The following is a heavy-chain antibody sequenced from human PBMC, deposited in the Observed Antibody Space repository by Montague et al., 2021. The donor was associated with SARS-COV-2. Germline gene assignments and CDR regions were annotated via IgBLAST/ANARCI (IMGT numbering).Heavy chain of an antibody. CDR2: ISYDGSDK. J-gene: IGHJ4*02. CDR3: ARDVYSSSWFARPDN. V-gene: IGHV3-30*04. D-gene: IGHD6-13*01. CDR1: GFTFSSFA. Sequence: SLRLSCAASGFTFSSFAVHWVRQAPGKGLEWVAVISYDGSDKYYVDSVEGRFTISRDNSKNTLYLQMNSLRAEDTAVYYCARDVYSSSWFARPDNWGQGTLVTRSS.